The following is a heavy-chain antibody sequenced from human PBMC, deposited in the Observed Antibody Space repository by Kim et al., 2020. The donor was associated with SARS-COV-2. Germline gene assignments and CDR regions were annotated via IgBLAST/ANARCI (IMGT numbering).Heavy chain of an antibody. CDR2: INHSAAT. CDR3: ARGRAGVVPSPIMGLGPHYDYYVLDV. D-gene: IGHD3-3*01. Sequence: SETLSLTCAVYVGSFSGYHWTWIRQSPGKGLEWIGEINHSAATNYNPSLESRVALSVDTSKNQFSLKVKSVTAADTAVYFCARGRAGVVPSPIMGLGPHYDYYVLDVWGQGTTVSVSS. J-gene: IGHJ6*02. V-gene: IGHV4-34*01. CDR1: VGSFSGYH.